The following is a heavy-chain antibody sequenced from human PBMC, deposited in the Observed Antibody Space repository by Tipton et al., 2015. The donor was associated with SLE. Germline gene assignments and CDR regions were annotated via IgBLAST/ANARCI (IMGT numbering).Heavy chain of an antibody. CDR2: IRYDGSNK. J-gene: IGHJ4*02. Sequence: SLRLSCAASGFTFSSYGMHWVRQAPGKGLEWVAFIRYDGSNKYYADSVKGRFTISRDNSKNTLYLQMNSLRAEDTAVYYCAKGHIAKKGAVAGQFDYWGQGTLVTVSS. CDR3: AKGHIAKKGAVAGQFDY. CDR1: GFTFSSYG. V-gene: IGHV3-30*02. D-gene: IGHD6-19*01.